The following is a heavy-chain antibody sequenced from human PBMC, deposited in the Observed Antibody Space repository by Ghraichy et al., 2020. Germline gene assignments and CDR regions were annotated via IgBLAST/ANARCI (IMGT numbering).Heavy chain of an antibody. CDR3: ATGYCSGDNCYGRPHFDN. D-gene: IGHD2-15*01. CDR2: VIPIDGST. J-gene: IGHJ4*02. Sequence: SVKVSCKASGGTFIKHGLYWVRQAPGQGLEWMGGVIPIDGSTYYAQRFQGRLTIFTDELKNTAYMALSSMTSDDTAAYYCATGYCSGDNCYGRPHFDNWGQGTLVSVSS. V-gene: IGHV1-69*05. CDR1: GGTFIKHG.